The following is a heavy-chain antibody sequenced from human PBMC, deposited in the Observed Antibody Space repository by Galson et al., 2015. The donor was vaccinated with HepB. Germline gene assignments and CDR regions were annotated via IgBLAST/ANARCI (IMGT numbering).Heavy chain of an antibody. CDR3: ARLPPASAGKLRRDFDY. V-gene: IGHV3-7*03. CDR1: GFTFSSYW. Sequence: SLRLSCAASGFTFSSYWMSWVRQAPGKGLEWVANIKQDGSEKYYVDSVKGRFTISRDNAKNSLYLQMNSLKASDTAMYYCARLPPASAGKLRRDFDYWGQGTLVTVSS. D-gene: IGHD6-13*01. J-gene: IGHJ4*02. CDR2: IKQDGSEK.